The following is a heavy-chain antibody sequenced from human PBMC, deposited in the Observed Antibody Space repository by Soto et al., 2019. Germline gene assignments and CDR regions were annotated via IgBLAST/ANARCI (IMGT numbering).Heavy chain of an antibody. Sequence: QVRLVESGGGAVQPGDSLRLSCDASGFTFSTYALHWVRQAPGKGLEWVAFISYTGANQYSADSVKGRFTVSRDNSKNIASRHMTSRTPEASAVYYCARPAFIYSRGAYYDHWGKGTLVTASS. J-gene: IGHJ4*02. CDR3: ARPAFIYSRGAYYDH. V-gene: IGHV3-30-3*01. D-gene: IGHD4-4*01. CDR2: ISYTGANQ. CDR1: GFTFSTYA.